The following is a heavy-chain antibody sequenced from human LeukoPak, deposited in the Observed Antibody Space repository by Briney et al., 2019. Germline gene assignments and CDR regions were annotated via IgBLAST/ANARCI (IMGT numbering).Heavy chain of an antibody. Sequence: PSETLSLTCTVSGGSISSGGYCWSWIRQHPGKGLEWIGYIYYSGSTYYNPSLKSRVTISVDTSKNQFSLKLSSVTAADTAGYYCARGLLSSWFDPWGQGTLVTVSS. CDR1: GGSISSGGYC. CDR3: ARGLLSSWFDP. D-gene: IGHD2-21*02. CDR2: IYYSGST. V-gene: IGHV4-31*03. J-gene: IGHJ5*02.